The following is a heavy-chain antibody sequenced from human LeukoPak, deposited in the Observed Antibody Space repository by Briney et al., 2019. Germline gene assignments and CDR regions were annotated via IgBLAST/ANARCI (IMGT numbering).Heavy chain of an antibody. J-gene: IGHJ4*02. Sequence: GGSLKLSCAASGFTFSGSAMHWVRQASGKGLEWVGRIRSKANSYATAYAASVEGRFTISRDDSKNTAYLQMNSLKTEDTAVYYCAGPLYSGSPLYFDYWGQGTLVTVSS. V-gene: IGHV3-73*01. CDR3: AGPLYSGSPLYFDY. CDR2: IRSKANSYAT. D-gene: IGHD6-13*01. CDR1: GFTFSGSA.